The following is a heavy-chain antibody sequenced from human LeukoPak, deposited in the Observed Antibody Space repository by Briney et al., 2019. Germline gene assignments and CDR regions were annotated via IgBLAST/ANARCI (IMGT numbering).Heavy chain of an antibody. CDR1: GYTFTSYY. J-gene: IGHJ4*02. V-gene: IGHV1-46*01. CDR2: INPSGGST. D-gene: IGHD1-26*01. CDR3: ARDRCGSGGATTPILCPFDY. Sequence: GASVKVSCKASGYTFTSYYMHWVRQAPGQGLEWMGIINPSGGSTSYAQKFQGRVTMTRDMSTSTVYMELSSLRSEDTAVYYCARDRCGSGGATTPILCPFDYWGQGTLVTVSS.